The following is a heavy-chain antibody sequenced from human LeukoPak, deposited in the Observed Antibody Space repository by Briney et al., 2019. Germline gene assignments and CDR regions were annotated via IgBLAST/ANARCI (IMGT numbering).Heavy chain of an antibody. CDR1: GGSISSNIYY. CDR3: ATMSMIYSWIDP. Sequence: SETLSLTCSVSGGSISSNIYYWGWIRQPPGKGLEWHGSIFYSGGTSHIPSLESRLTIELHPSQTLFSLKLTAVTAPATPMHPCATMSMIYSWIDPWGQGTMVTVSS. D-gene: IGHD3-22*01. CDR2: IFYSGGT. J-gene: IGHJ5*02. V-gene: IGHV4-39*07.